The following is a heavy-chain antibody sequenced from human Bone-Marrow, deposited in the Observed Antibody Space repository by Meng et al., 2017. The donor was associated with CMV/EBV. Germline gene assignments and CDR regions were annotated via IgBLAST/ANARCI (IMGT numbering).Heavy chain of an antibody. CDR3: AAYISGYPY. Sequence: GESLKISCAVSGFTIGAHWMDWVRQAPGKGLEWVGRYKKKGDTYITEYAVPVKGRVTISTDDSKNSLDLQMSSLKTEDTAVYFCAAYISGYPYWGQGTQVTVS. D-gene: IGHD5-18*01. CDR1: GFTIGAHW. J-gene: IGHJ4*02. V-gene: IGHV3-72*01. CDR2: YKKKGDTYIT.